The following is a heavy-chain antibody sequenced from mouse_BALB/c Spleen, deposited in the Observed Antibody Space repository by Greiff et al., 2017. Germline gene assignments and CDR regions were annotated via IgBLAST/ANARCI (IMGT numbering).Heavy chain of an antibody. CDR2: ISCYNGAT. J-gene: IGHJ3*01. Sequence: LVKPGASVRISCKASGYSFTGYYMHWVKQSHGKSLEWIGYISCYNGATSYNQKFKGKATFTVDTSSSTAYMQFNSLTSEDSAVYYCASSRSTMITTAYWGQGTLVTVSA. D-gene: IGHD2-4*01. V-gene: IGHV1S34*01. CDR3: ASSRSTMITTAY. CDR1: GYSFTGYY.